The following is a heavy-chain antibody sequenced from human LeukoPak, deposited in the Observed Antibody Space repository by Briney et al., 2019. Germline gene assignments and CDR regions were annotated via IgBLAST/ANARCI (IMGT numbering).Heavy chain of an antibody. CDR2: LYSADNT. J-gene: IGHJ4*02. Sequence: GGSLRLSCATFGFTVSSKYMSWVCQAPGKGLEWVSILYSADNTNYADSVKGRFTISSDNSKNTLYLQMNSLRVEDTAVYYCAREKAPNGPDYWGQGTLVTVSS. CDR1: GFTVSSKY. CDR3: AREKAPNGPDY. V-gene: IGHV3-66*01. D-gene: IGHD4-17*01.